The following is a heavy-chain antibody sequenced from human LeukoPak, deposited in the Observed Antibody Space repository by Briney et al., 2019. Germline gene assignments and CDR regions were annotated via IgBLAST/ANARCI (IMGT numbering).Heavy chain of an antibody. Sequence: GGSLRLSCVVSGFTFSTYDMHWVRQAPGKGLQWVAVISNNGSNRYYADSVKGRFTISRDNSKNTLYLQMNSLRADDTAVYYCAKLLGAAEFDYWGQGTLVTVSS. J-gene: IGHJ4*02. V-gene: IGHV3-30*18. D-gene: IGHD2-15*01. CDR1: GFTFSTYD. CDR3: AKLLGAAEFDY. CDR2: ISNNGSNR.